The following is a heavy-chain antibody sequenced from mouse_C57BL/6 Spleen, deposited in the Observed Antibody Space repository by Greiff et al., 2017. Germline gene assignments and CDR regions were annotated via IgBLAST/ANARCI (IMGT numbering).Heavy chain of an antibody. D-gene: IGHD2-3*01. CDR2: INPNNGGT. J-gene: IGHJ3*01. Sequence: EVQLQQSGPELVKPGASVKIPCKASGYTFTDYNMDWVKQSHGKSLEWIGDINPNNGGTIYNQKFKGKATLTVDKSSRTAYMELRSLTSEDTAVYYCAREAYDGYYVWFAYWGQVTLVTVSA. CDR3: AREAYDGYYVWFAY. CDR1: GYTFTDYN. V-gene: IGHV1-18*01.